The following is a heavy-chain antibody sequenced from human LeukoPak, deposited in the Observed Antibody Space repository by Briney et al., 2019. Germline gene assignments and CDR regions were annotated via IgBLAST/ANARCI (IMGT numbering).Heavy chain of an antibody. CDR1: GGSISSGVYC. Sequence: SETLSLTCTVSGGSISSGVYCWSWIRQRPGEGLQWIGYICSSGSAYYNASLKSRVSMSTDTSNNQFSLNLNSVTAADTALYYCARAWTYYYGSGSYYPGRPYYFDYWGQGTLVTVSS. CDR2: ICSSGSA. J-gene: IGHJ4*02. D-gene: IGHD3-10*01. CDR3: ARAWTYYYGSGSYYPGRPYYFDY. V-gene: IGHV4-31*03.